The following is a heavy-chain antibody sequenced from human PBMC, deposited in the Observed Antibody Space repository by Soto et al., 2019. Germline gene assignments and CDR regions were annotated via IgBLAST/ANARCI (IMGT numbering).Heavy chain of an antibody. D-gene: IGHD6-13*01. Sequence: QVQLVQSGAEVKKPGSSVKVSCKASGGTFSSYAISWVRQAPGQGLAWMGGLIPIFGTANYAQKFQGRVTITADESTSTAYMELSSLRSEDTAGDYRARERIAAAGEFDPWGQGALGTVSS. CDR2: LIPIFGTA. V-gene: IGHV1-69*01. J-gene: IGHJ5*02. CDR1: GGTFSSYA. CDR3: ARERIAAAGEFDP.